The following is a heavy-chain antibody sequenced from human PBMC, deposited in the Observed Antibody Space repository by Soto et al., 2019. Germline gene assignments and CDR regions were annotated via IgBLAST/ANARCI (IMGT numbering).Heavy chain of an antibody. CDR2: IRYTGST. CDR1: GASISSYY. Sequence: QVQLQESGPGLVKPSETLSLTCNVSGASISSYYWSWIRQPPGKGLEWLGYIRYTGSTSYSPSLKSRVTISVDTSRKQFSLKLDSVTAADTAVYYCARHELVGGYSGYGYFDYWGQGALVTVSS. D-gene: IGHD5-12*01. V-gene: IGHV4-59*08. CDR3: ARHELVGGYSGYGYFDY. J-gene: IGHJ4*02.